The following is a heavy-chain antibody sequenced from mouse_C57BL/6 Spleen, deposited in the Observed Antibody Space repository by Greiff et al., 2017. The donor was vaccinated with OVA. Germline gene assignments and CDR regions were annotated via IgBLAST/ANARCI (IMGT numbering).Heavy chain of an antibody. D-gene: IGHD1-1*01. CDR2: INPSNGGT. CDR3: APSTAVVGCYFDY. Sequence: QVQLQQSGTELVKPGASVKLSCKASGYTFTSYWMHWVKQRPGQGLEWIGNINPSNGGTNYNEKFKSKATLTVDKSSSTAYMQLSSLTSEDSAVYYCAPSTAVVGCYFDYWGQGATLTVSS. J-gene: IGHJ2*01. CDR1: GYTFTSYW. V-gene: IGHV1-53*01.